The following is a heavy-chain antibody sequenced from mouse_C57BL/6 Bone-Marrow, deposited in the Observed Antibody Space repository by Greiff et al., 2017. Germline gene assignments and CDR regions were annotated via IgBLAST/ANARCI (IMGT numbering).Heavy chain of an antibody. CDR1: GYTFTSYG. CDR3: ARSGGTDD. V-gene: IGHV1-58*01. J-gene: IGHJ2*01. D-gene: IGHD3-3*01. Sequence: VQLQQSGAELVRPGSSVKMSCKTSGYTFTSYGINWVKQRPGQGLEWIGYIYLGNGYTAYNEKFKGKATLTSDTSSSTAYMQLSRLTSEDSAIYFCARSGGTDDWGQGTTLTVSS. CDR2: IYLGNGYT.